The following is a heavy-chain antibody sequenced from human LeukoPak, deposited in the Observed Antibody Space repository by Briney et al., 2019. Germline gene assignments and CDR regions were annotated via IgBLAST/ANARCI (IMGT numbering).Heavy chain of an antibody. V-gene: IGHV4-59*01. D-gene: IGHD3-22*01. CDR2: IYYSRGT. CDR1: GGSITTYY. J-gene: IGHJ4*02. CDR3: ARVGYYYDSSGYRGGYYFDY. Sequence: SETLSLTCTVSGGSITTYYWSWIRQPPGKGLEWIGYIYYSRGTMYNPSLKSRVTISIDTSKSQLSLKLSSVTAADTAVYYCARVGYYYDSSGYRGGYYFDYWGQGTLVTVSS.